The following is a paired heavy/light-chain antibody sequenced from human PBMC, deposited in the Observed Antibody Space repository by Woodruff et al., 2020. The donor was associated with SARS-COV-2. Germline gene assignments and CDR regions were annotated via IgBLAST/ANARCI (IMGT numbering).Light chain of an antibody. CDR2: GAS. J-gene: IGKJ1*01. CDR1: QSVSSN. Sequence: EIVMTQSPATLSVSPGERATLSCRASQSVSSNLAWYQQRPGQAPRLLIYGASTRATGIPARFSGSGSGTEFTLTISSLQSEDFAVYYCQQYGNWPPRTFGQGTKVEI. V-gene: IGKV3-15*01. CDR3: QQYGNWPPRT.
Heavy chain of an antibody. CDR1: GGSMSGSNW. J-gene: IGHJ4*02. CDR2: IHQSGST. V-gene: IGHV4-4*02. Sequence: QVQLQESGPGLVKPSGTLSLTCAVSGGSMSGSNWWSWVRQPPGKGLEWIAEIHQSGSTNYNPSLKSRLTISVDKSKNQFSLKLSSVTAADTAVYYCARLVGGQTYDYWGQGTLVTVTS. D-gene: IGHD1-26*01. CDR3: ARLVGGQTYDY.